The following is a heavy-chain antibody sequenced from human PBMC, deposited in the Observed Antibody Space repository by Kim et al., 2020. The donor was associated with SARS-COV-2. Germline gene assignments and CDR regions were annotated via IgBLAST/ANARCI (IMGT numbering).Heavy chain of an antibody. CDR2: ISAYNGNT. J-gene: IGHJ6*02. V-gene: IGHV1-18*04. Sequence: ASVKVSCKASGYTFTSYGISWVRQAPGQGLEWMGWISAYNGNTNYAQKLQGRVTMTTDTSTSTAYMELRSLRSDDTAVYYCARESLRIYYDSSGPYYYGMDVWGQGTTVTVSS. CDR3: ARESLRIYYDSSGPYYYGMDV. CDR1: GYTFTSYG. D-gene: IGHD3-22*01.